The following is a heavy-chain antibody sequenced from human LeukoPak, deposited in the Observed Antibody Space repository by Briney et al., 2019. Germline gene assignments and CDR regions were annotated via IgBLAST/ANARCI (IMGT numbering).Heavy chain of an antibody. Sequence: SETLSLTCTVSGGSISSYYWSWIRQPPGKGLEWIGYIYYSGSTYYNPSLKSRVTISVDTSKNQFSLKLSSVTAADTAVYYCARADEYTAMGKWGQGTLVTVSS. CDR2: IYYSGST. D-gene: IGHD5-18*01. CDR1: GGSISSYY. J-gene: IGHJ4*02. V-gene: IGHV4-59*12. CDR3: ARADEYTAMGK.